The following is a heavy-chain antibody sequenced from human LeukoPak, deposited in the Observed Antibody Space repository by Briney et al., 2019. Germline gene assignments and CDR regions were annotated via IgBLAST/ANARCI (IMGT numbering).Heavy chain of an antibody. CDR1: GFTVSSNY. CDR2: IYSGGST. J-gene: IGHJ4*02. D-gene: IGHD3-22*01. Sequence: GGSLRLSCAASGFTVSSNYMSWVRQAPGKGLEWVSVIYSGGSTYYADSVKGRFTISRDNSKNTLYLQMNSLRAEDTAVYYCAKDVNYYDSSGYAGFDYWGQGTLVTVSS. V-gene: IGHV3-53*01. CDR3: AKDVNYYDSSGYAGFDY.